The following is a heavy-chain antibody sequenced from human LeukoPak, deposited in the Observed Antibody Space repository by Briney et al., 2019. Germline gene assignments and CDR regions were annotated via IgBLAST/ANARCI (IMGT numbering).Heavy chain of an antibody. Sequence: ASVKVSCKTSGYTFSDYGISLVRQAPGQGLEWMGWITAYNGNRLYAQRFQGRITLTTDTSTSTSYMELRSLEYDDTAIYYCARDNDKVVDHWGQGTLVTVSS. CDR3: ARDNDKVVDH. CDR2: ITAYNGNR. CDR1: GYTFSDYG. D-gene: IGHD1-1*01. V-gene: IGHV1-18*01. J-gene: IGHJ4*01.